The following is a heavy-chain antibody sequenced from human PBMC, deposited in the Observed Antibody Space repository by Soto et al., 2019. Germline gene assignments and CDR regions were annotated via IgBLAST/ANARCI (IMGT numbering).Heavy chain of an antibody. CDR1: GFTFDTYG. CDR2: ISGSGETT. CDR3: AKGFSIVGPTTFFDS. V-gene: IGHV3-23*01. D-gene: IGHD1-26*01. J-gene: IGHJ4*02. Sequence: PGGSLRLSCAASGFTFDTYGTNWVRQAPVRGLEWVSAISGSGETTHYADSVKGRFTISRDNSNNMLYLQMNSLRAEDSAMYYCAKGFSIVGPTTFFDSWGQGTLVTVSS.